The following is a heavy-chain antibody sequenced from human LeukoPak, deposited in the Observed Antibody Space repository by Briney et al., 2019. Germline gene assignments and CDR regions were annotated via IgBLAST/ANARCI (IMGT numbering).Heavy chain of an antibody. J-gene: IGHJ4*02. CDR1: GFTFSSYA. Sequence: GGSLRLSCAASGFTFSSYAMHWVRQAPGKGLEWVAVISYDGSNKYYADSAKGRFTISRDNSKNTLYLQMNSLRAEDTAVYYCATQLGGGWEGPIPDYWGQGTLVTVSS. V-gene: IGHV3-30*04. CDR3: ATQLGGGWEGPIPDY. CDR2: ISYDGSNK. D-gene: IGHD6-19*01.